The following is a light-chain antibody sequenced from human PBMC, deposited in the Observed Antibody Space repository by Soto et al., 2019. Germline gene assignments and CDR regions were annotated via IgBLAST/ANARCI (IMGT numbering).Light chain of an antibody. J-gene: IGLJ1*01. CDR3: GSWDSSLSAYV. Sequence: QSVLSQPASVSGSPGQTITISCTGTSTDVGGYNAVSWYQHHPGKAPKLIIYEVTHRPSGVSDRFSASKSGNTASLTISGLQAEDEADYYCGSWDSSLSAYVFGTGTKVTLL. CDR2: EVT. V-gene: IGLV2-14*01. CDR1: STDVGGYNA.